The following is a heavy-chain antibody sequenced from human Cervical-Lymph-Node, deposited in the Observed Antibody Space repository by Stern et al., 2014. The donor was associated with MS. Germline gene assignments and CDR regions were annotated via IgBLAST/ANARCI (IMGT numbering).Heavy chain of an antibody. V-gene: IGHV4-59*01. Sequence: VHLVESGPGLVKPSETLSLTCTVSGGSIRTFSWSWIRQLPGRGLEWIGCVYYNGTTTHNPSLKSRVTMSVDTSKSQLSLRLHSVTAADTAVYYCARHSVGVKDFDSWGQGTLVTVSS. CDR2: VYYNGTT. CDR3: ARHSVGVKDFDS. D-gene: IGHD4-23*01. J-gene: IGHJ4*02. CDR1: GGSIRTFS.